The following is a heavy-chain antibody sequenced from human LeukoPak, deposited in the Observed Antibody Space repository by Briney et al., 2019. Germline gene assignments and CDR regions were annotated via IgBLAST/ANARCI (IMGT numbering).Heavy chain of an antibody. CDR3: AILDTAMVKEDAFDI. D-gene: IGHD5-18*01. CDR2: IYHSGST. CDR1: GGSISSGGYY. Sequence: SQTLSLTCTVSGGSISSGGYYWSWIRQPPGKGLEWIGYIYHSGSTHYNPSLKSRVTISVDRSKGQFSLKLSSVTAADTAVYYCAILDTAMVKEDAFDIWGQGTMVTVSS. J-gene: IGHJ3*02. V-gene: IGHV4-30-2*01.